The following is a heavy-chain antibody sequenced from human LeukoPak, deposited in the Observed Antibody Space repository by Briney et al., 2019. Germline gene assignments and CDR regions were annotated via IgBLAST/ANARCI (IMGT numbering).Heavy chain of an antibody. J-gene: IGHJ4*02. CDR1: GFTFSSYA. CDR2: ISGSGGST. V-gene: IGHV3-23*01. Sequence: GGSLRLSCAASGFTFSSYAMSWVRQAPGKGLEWVSAISGSGGSTYYADSVKGLFTISRDNSKNTLYLQMNRRRAEDTAVYYCARTGYYGSWSSRERHFDYWGQGTLVTVSS. CDR3: ARTGYYGSWSSRERHFDY. D-gene: IGHD3-10*01.